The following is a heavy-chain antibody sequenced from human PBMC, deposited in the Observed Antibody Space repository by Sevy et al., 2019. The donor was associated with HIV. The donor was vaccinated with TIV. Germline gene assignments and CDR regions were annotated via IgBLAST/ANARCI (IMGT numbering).Heavy chain of an antibody. Sequence: GGSLRLSCAASGFTFSSYDMSWVRQAPGKGLEWVSVISGSGVSTYYADSVKGRFIISRDNSKNTLYLQLISLRAEDTAVYYCAKSMGGFDAFDIWGQGTMITVSS. D-gene: IGHD6-25*01. CDR3: AKSMGGFDAFDI. CDR2: ISGSGVST. V-gene: IGHV3-23*01. CDR1: GFTFSSYD. J-gene: IGHJ3*02.